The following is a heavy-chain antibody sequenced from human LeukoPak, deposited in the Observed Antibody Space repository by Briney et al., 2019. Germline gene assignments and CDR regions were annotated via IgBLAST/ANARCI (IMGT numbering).Heavy chain of an antibody. J-gene: IGHJ4*02. CDR2: IYYSGST. V-gene: IGHV4-59*08. CDR1: GGSISSYY. CDR3: ARSFSGSEY. D-gene: IGHD5-12*01. Sequence: PSETLSPTCTVSGGSISSYYWSWIRQPPGKGLEWIGYIYYSGSTNYNPSLKSRVTISVDTSKNQFSLKLSSVTAADTAVYYCARSFSGSEYWGQGTLVTVSS.